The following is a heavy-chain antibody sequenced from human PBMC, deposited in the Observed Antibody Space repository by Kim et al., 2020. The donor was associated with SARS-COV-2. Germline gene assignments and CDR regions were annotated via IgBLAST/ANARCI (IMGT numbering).Heavy chain of an antibody. V-gene: IGHV4-39*01. Sequence: SETLSLTCTVSGGSISSSSYYWGWIRQPPGKGLEWIGNIYYSGSTYYNPSLKSRVTISVDTSKNQFSLKLSSVTAADTAVYYCARHPHPRYGSSWIDSWGQGTLVTVSS. CDR2: IYYSGST. CDR1: GGSISSSSYY. D-gene: IGHD6-13*01. CDR3: ARHPHPRYGSSWIDS. J-gene: IGHJ4*02.